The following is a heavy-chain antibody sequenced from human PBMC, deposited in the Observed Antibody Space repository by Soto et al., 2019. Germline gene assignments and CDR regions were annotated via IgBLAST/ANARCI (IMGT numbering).Heavy chain of an antibody. D-gene: IGHD2-15*01. J-gene: IGHJ6*03. CDR2: INPNSGGT. CDR3: ARGGVAPADGLYYMDV. V-gene: IGHV1-2*04. Sequence: GASVKVSCKASGYTFTGYYMHWVRQAPGQGLEWMGWINPNSGGTNYAQKFQGWVTMTRDTSISTAYMELSRLRSDDTAVYYCARGGVAPADGLYYMDVWGKGTTVTVSS. CDR1: GYTFTGYY.